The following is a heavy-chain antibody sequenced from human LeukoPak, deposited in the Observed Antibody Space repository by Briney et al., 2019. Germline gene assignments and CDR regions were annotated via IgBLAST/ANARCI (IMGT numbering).Heavy chain of an antibody. Sequence: PSETLSLTCTVSGGSVSSGSYYWSWIRQPPGKGLEWIGYIYYSGSTNYNPSLKSRVTISVDTSKNQFSLKLSSVTAADTAVYYCAKLRFGEWGTYGMDVWGKGTTVTVSS. V-gene: IGHV4-61*01. D-gene: IGHD3-10*01. CDR1: GGSVSSGSYY. CDR3: AKLRFGEWGTYGMDV. J-gene: IGHJ6*04. CDR2: IYYSGST.